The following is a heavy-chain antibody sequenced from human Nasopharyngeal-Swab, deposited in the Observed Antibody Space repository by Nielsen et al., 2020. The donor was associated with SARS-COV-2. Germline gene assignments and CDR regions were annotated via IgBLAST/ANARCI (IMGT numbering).Heavy chain of an antibody. CDR3: AKVLTMIVVVTLNAFDI. V-gene: IGHV3-23*01. Sequence: GESLKISCAASGFTFISYAMSWVRQAPGKGLEWVSTIGASGGRTYYADSVRGRLTISRDDSRSTLYLQMNSLRAEDTAVYYCAKVLTMIVVVTLNAFDIWGQGTMVTVSS. J-gene: IGHJ3*02. CDR2: IGASGGRT. CDR1: GFTFISYA. D-gene: IGHD3-22*01.